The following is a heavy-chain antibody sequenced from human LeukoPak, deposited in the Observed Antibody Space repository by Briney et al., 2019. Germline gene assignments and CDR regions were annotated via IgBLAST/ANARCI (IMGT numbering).Heavy chain of an antibody. CDR1: GFTFSSYW. CDR3: AKDGPGGSFPNFDY. Sequence: GGSLRLSCAASGFTFSSYWMHWVRQAPGKGLVWVSRINSDGGSTSYADSVKGRFTISRDNSKNTLYLQMNSLRAEDTAVYYCAKDGPGGSFPNFDYWGQGTLVTVSS. CDR2: INSDGGST. V-gene: IGHV3-74*01. J-gene: IGHJ4*02. D-gene: IGHD3-16*01.